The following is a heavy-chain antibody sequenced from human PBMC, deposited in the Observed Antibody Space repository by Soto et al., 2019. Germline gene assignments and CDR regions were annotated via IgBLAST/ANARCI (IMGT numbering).Heavy chain of an antibody. D-gene: IGHD2-15*01. Sequence: GGSLRLSCAASGFTFSSYSMNWVRQAPGKGLEWVSYISSSSSTIYYADSVKGRFTISRDNAKNSLYLQMNSLRAEDTAVYYCARDRHIVVVVAATPGWFDPWGQGTLVTVSS. CDR1: GFTFSSYS. CDR3: ARDRHIVVVVAATPGWFDP. V-gene: IGHV3-48*01. CDR2: ISSSSSTI. J-gene: IGHJ5*02.